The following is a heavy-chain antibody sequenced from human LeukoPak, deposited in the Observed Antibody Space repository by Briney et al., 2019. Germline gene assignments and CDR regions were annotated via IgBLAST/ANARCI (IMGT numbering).Heavy chain of an antibody. D-gene: IGHD3-3*01. V-gene: IGHV4-34*01. CDR1: GGSFSGYY. CDR3: ARVGEDYDFWSGYYPA. J-gene: IGHJ4*02. CDR2: FNHSGST. Sequence: SETLSLTCAVYGGSFSGYYWSWIRQPPGKGLEWIGEFNHSGSTNYNPSLKSRVTISVDTSKNQFSLKLSSVTAADTAVYYCARVGEDYDFWSGYYPAWGQGTLVTVSS.